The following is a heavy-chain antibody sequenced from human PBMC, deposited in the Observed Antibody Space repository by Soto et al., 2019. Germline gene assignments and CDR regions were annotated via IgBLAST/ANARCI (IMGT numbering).Heavy chain of an antibody. D-gene: IGHD2-8*01. V-gene: IGHV3-30*18. CDR1: GFTFTSYG. J-gene: IGHJ6*02. CDR3: AKEHGPEGVRRPLYNYYGMDV. Sequence: QLVESGGGVVQPGRSLRLSCAVSGFTFTSYGMHWVRQAPGKGLEWLAVISSDGSKQYYSDSVKGRFTISRDNSKNTVYLQMNSLRGDDTAVYYCAKEHGPEGVRRPLYNYYGMDVWGQGTTVTVSS. CDR2: ISSDGSKQ.